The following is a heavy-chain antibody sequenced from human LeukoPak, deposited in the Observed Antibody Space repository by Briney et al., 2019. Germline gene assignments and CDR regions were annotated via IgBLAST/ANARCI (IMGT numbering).Heavy chain of an antibody. J-gene: IGHJ6*03. CDR3: ARRSKGVVVATYIEYYYYMDV. V-gene: IGHV3-53*01. D-gene: IGHD2-15*01. Sequence: GGSLRLSCAASGFTVSSIYMSWVRQAPGKGLEWVSVIYTGGGTNYAGSVKGRFTISRDNSKNTLYLQMNSLRAEDTAVYYCARRSKGVVVATYIEYYYYMDVWGKGTTVTISS. CDR1: GFTVSSIY. CDR2: IYTGGGT.